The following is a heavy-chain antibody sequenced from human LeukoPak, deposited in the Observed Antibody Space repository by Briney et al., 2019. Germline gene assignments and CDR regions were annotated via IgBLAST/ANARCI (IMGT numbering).Heavy chain of an antibody. CDR2: IYYSGST. V-gene: IGHV4-59*12. J-gene: IGHJ6*03. CDR1: GGSISSYY. D-gene: IGHD3-22*01. Sequence: SETLSLTCTVSGGSISSYYWSWIRQPPGKGLEWIGYIYYSGSTNYNPSLKSRVTISVDTSKNQFSLKLSSVTAADTAVYYCARDTYDSSGYYYYYYMDVWGKGTTVTVSS. CDR3: ARDTYDSSGYYYYYYMDV.